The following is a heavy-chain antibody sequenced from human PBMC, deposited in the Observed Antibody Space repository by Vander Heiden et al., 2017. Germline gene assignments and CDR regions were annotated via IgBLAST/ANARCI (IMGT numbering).Heavy chain of an antibody. CDR1: GGSISIYY. CDR2: MYSGGDT. CDR3: ARQSSGPAPFEY. Sequence: QVQLQESGPGLVKPSETLSLTCTVPGGSISIYYWNWIRQPAGKGMEWIGRMYSGGDTSYNPSLRSRVTVSVDTSKNRFSLKLRSVTAADTAIYYCARQSSGPAPFEYWGQGTLVTVST. D-gene: IGHD6-19*01. V-gene: IGHV4-4*07. J-gene: IGHJ4*02.